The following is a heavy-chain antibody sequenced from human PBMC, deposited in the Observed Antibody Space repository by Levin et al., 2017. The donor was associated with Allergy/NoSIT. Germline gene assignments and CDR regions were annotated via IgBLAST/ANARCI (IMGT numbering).Heavy chain of an antibody. CDR1: GGSISSYY. V-gene: IGHV4-59*08. CDR2: IYYSGST. D-gene: IGHD6-13*01. CDR3: ARSTRGSSWQNYWYFDL. Sequence: SETLSLTCTVSGGSISSYYWSWIRQPPGKGLEWIGYIYYSGSTNYNPSLKSRVTISVDTSKNQFSLKLSSVTAADTAVYYCARSTRGSSWQNYWYFDLWGRGTLVTVSS. J-gene: IGHJ2*01.